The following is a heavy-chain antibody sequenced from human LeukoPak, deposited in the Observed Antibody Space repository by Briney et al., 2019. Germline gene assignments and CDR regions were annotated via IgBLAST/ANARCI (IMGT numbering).Heavy chain of an antibody. Sequence: PGGSLRLSCAASGFTVSRNYMSWVRQAPGKGLEWVSVISSGGSTYYADSVKGRFTISRDNAKNTLYLQMNSLRAEDTAVYFCARDLRGNRDYWGQGTLVTVSS. D-gene: IGHD4-23*01. CDR3: ARDLRGNRDY. V-gene: IGHV3-53*01. J-gene: IGHJ4*02. CDR2: ISSGGST. CDR1: GFTVSRNY.